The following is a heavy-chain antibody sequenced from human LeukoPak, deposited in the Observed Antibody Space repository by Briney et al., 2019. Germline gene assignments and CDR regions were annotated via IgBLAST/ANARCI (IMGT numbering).Heavy chain of an antibody. D-gene: IGHD4-17*01. CDR3: ARGDYGDYPDY. V-gene: IGHV1-8*01. Sequence: GASVKVSCKASGYTFTSYDINWVRQATGQGLEWMGWMNPNSGNTGYAHKFQGRVTMTRNTSISTACMELSGLRSEDTAVYYCARGDYGDYPDYWGQGTLVTVSS. CDR2: MNPNSGNT. CDR1: GYTFTSYD. J-gene: IGHJ4*02.